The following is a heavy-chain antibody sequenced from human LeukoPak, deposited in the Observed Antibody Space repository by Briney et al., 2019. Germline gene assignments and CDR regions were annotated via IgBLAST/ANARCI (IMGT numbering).Heavy chain of an antibody. CDR1: GGSFSGYY. CDR2: INHSGST. CDR3: ARAGMIVVVITTSDYYYGMDV. J-gene: IGHJ6*02. V-gene: IGHV4-34*01. Sequence: SETLSLTCAVYGGSFSGYYWSWIRQPPGKGLEWIGEINHSGSTNYNPSLKSRVTISVDTSKNQFSLKLSSVTAADTAVYYCARAGMIVVVITTSDYYYGMDVWGQGTTVTVSS. D-gene: IGHD3-22*01.